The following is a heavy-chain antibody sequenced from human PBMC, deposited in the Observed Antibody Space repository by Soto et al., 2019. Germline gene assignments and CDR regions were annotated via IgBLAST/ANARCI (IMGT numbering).Heavy chain of an antibody. Sequence: GESLKISCKGSGYSFTSYWLGWVRQMPGKGLEWMGIIYPGDSDTRYSPSFQGQVTISADKSISTAYLQWSSLKASDTAMYYCASITYYYDSSGAGYFDYWGQGTLVTVSS. CDR2: IYPGDSDT. CDR1: GYSFTSYW. J-gene: IGHJ4*02. CDR3: ASITYYYDSSGAGYFDY. D-gene: IGHD3-22*01. V-gene: IGHV5-51*01.